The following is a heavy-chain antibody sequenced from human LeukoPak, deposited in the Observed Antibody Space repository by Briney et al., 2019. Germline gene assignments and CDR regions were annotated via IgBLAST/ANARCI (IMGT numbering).Heavy chain of an antibody. J-gene: IGHJ1*01. D-gene: IGHD2-15*01. Sequence: ETLSLTCTVSGGSISSYYWSWIRQPAGKGLEWIGRIYTSGSTNYNPSLKSRVTMSVDTSKNQLSLKLSSVTAADTAVYYCARDGGSPAYFQHWGQSTLVTVSS. CDR2: IYTSGST. CDR3: ARDGGSPAYFQH. V-gene: IGHV4-4*07. CDR1: GGSISSYY.